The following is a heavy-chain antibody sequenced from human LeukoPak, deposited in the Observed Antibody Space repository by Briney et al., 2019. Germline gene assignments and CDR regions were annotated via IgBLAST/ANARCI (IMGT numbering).Heavy chain of an antibody. D-gene: IGHD1-26*01. CDR1: GFPFSNSA. CDR3: TKGTGSSDPYFDY. V-gene: IGHV3-23*01. CDR2: IMTTGTDT. J-gene: IGHJ4*02. Sequence: PGGSLRLSCAASGFPFSNSAMRWVRQAPGMGLEWVSSIMTTGTDTYYAASVKGRFIISRDNSKNTLYLQMSGVTAEDTAVYYCTKGTGSSDPYFDYWGQGALVTVSS.